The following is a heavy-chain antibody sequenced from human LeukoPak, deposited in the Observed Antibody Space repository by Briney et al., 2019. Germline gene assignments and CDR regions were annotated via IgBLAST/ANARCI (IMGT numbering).Heavy chain of an antibody. CDR1: GFTSISYW. J-gene: IGHJ4*02. CDR3: ARGPSGYHNT. V-gene: IGHV3-7*01. D-gene: IGHD5-12*01. CDR2: IKQDGSEK. Sequence: PGGSLRLSCEASGFTSISYWMSWVRQAPGKGLEWVANIKQDGSEKYYVDSVKGRFTISRDNSKNTLYLQMNSLRAEDTAVYYCARGPSGYHNTGGQGTLVTVSS.